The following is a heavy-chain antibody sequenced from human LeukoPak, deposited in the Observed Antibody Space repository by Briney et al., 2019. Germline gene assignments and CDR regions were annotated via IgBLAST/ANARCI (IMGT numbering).Heavy chain of an antibody. CDR1: GCTFSSYA. Sequence: SVKVSCKASGCTFSSYAISWVRQAPGQGLEWMGVIIYIFGTANYAQKFQGRVTITADDSTSTAYMELSSLRSEDTAVYYCAREGVGGTLKYQLLKYWFDPWGQGTLVTVSS. V-gene: IGHV1-69*13. CDR3: AREGVGGTLKYQLLKYWFDP. CDR2: IIYIFGTA. J-gene: IGHJ5*02. D-gene: IGHD2-2*01.